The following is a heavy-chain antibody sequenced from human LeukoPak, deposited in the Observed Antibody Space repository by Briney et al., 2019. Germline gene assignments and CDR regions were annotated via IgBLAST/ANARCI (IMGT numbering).Heavy chain of an antibody. CDR2: IYYSGST. J-gene: IGHJ3*02. V-gene: IGHV4-59*12. CDR3: ARAWGGAFDI. CDR1: GGSISSYY. Sequence: SETLSLTCTVSGGSISSYYWSWIRQPPGKGLEWIGYIYYSGSTNYNPSLKSRVTISVDTSKNQFSLKLSSVTAADTAVYYCARAWGGAFDIWGQGTMVTVSS. D-gene: IGHD3-10*01.